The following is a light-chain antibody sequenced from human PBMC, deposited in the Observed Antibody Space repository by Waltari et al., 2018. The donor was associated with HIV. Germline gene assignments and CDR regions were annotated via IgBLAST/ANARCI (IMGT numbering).Light chain of an antibody. Sequence: DIVMTQSPLSLPVTPGEPASISCNSSQSLLHSNKNNYLDWYLQKPGQSPQLLIYLGSNRASGVPDRFSGSGSGTDFTLKISRVEAEDVGVYYCMQALQTITFGQGTRLEIK. CDR1: QSLLHSNKNNY. CDR2: LGS. J-gene: IGKJ5*01. CDR3: MQALQTIT. V-gene: IGKV2-28*01.